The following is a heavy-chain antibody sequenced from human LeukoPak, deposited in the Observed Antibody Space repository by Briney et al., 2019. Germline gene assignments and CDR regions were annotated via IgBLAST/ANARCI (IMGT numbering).Heavy chain of an antibody. CDR3: ARDHYYDSSGYYYFSYYYGMDV. V-gene: IGHV4-4*02. J-gene: IGHJ6*02. CDR2: IYHSGST. Sequence: PSETLSLTCAVSGGSISSSNWWSWVRQPPGKGLEWIGEIYHSGSTNYNPSLKSRVTISVDKSKNQFSLKLSSVTAADTAVYYCARDHYYDSSGYYYFSYYYGMDVWGQETTVTVSS. D-gene: IGHD3-22*01. CDR1: GGSISSSNW.